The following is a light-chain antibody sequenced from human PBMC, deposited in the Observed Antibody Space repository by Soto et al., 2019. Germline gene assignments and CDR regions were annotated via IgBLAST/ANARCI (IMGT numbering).Light chain of an antibody. CDR1: QSVTSNY. Sequence: EIVLTQSPGTLSLSPGERVTLSCRASQSVTSNYLAWYQQKPGQAPRLLIYGASSRATGIPDRFSGSGSGTKFPLTISRLESEDAGACHCRHYGTSHLSLGGGTKG. V-gene: IGKV3-20*01. CDR3: RHYGTSHLS. CDR2: GAS. J-gene: IGKJ4*01.